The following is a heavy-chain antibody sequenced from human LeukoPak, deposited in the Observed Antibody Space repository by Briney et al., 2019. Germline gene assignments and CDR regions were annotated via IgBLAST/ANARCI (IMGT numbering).Heavy chain of an antibody. CDR1: GFTFSSYW. J-gene: IGHJ6*03. CDR3: ARDRYSSGWYFGIGYYYYMDV. V-gene: IGHV3-7*01. CDR2: IKQDGSEK. Sequence: GGSLRLSSAASGFTFSSYWMSWVRQAPGKGLEWVANIKQDGSEKYYVDSVKGRFIISRDNAKNSLYLQMNSLRAEDTAVYYCARDRYSSGWYFGIGYYYYMDVWGKGTTVTVSS. D-gene: IGHD6-19*01.